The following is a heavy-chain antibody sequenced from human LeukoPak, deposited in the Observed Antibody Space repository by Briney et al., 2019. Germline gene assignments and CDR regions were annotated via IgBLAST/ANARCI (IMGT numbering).Heavy chain of an antibody. J-gene: IGHJ4*02. Sequence: YTFTSYGISWVRQAPGXGLEWXGXISAYNGNTNYAQKLQGRVTMTTDTSTSTAYMELRSLRSDDTAVYYCARGYSGYDNYFDYWGQGTLATVSS. V-gene: IGHV1-18*04. D-gene: IGHD5-12*01. CDR2: ISAYNGNT. CDR3: ARGYSGYDNYFDY. CDR1: YTFTSYG.